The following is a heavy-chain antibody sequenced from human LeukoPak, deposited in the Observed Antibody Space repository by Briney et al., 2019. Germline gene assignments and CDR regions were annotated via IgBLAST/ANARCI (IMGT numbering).Heavy chain of an antibody. J-gene: IGHJ4*02. V-gene: IGHV3-33*01. CDR1: GFTFSSFG. CDR2: IWYDGSNK. Sequence: GGSLRLSCAASGFTFSSFGMHWVRQAPGKGLEWVAVIWYDGSNKYYADSVKGRFTISRDNSKNTLYLQMNSLRAEDTAVYYCARDQYSSYLYYLDYWGQGTLVTVSS. D-gene: IGHD3-22*01. CDR3: ARDQYSSYLYYLDY.